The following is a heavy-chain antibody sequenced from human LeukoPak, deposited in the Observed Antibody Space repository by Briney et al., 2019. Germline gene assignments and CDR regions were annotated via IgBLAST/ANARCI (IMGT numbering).Heavy chain of an antibody. D-gene: IGHD3-10*01. CDR1: GFTFDDYA. J-gene: IGHJ6*02. CDR2: ISWNSGSI. Sequence: GRSLRLSCAASGFTFDDYAMHWVRQAPGKGLEWVSGISWNSGSIGYADSVKGRFTISRDNAKNSLYLQMNSLRAEDTALYYCAKAITTGSGSYYNAHYYYGMDVWGQGTTVTVSS. V-gene: IGHV3-9*01. CDR3: AKAITTGSGSYYNAHYYYGMDV.